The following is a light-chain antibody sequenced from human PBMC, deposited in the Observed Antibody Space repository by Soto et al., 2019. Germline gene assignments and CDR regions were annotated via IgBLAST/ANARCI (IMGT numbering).Light chain of an antibody. CDR2: GAS. CDR1: QSVSSSY. CDR3: QQYGRSPRT. Sequence: EIVLTQSPGTLSLSPGERATLSCRASQSVSSSYLAWYQQNPGQAPRLLIYGASARATGIPDRFSGSGSGTDFTLTISRLEPEDFAVYYCQQYGRSPRTFGQGTKLEIK. J-gene: IGKJ2*01. V-gene: IGKV3-20*01.